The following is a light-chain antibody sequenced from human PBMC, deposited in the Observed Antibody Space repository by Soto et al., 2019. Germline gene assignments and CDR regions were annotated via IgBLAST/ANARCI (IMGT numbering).Light chain of an antibody. J-gene: IGLJ1*01. V-gene: IGLV1-40*01. CDR2: ADT. CDR1: SSNLGAGYD. CDR3: QSFYRVLNGYV. Sequence: QSVLTQPPSISWAPGQRITISCTGTSSNLGAGYDAHWVQFLPGKAPKLLIFADTIRRPGVPVRFSGSKSGTSASLAITGLEIENDAEYICQSFYRVLNGYVFGSWNK.